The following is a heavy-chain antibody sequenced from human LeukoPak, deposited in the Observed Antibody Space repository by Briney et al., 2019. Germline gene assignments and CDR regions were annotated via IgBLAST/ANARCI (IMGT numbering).Heavy chain of an antibody. Sequence: SETLSLTCTVSGGSVSSDNYYWSWIRQPAGKGLEWIGRIYTSKGSDYNPSLKSRVTISTDTSKNQFSLKMKAVTAADTAVYYCAGGVRGGEGPDYWGQGTLVTVSS. CDR1: GGSVSSDNYY. D-gene: IGHD7-27*01. V-gene: IGHV4-61*02. CDR3: AGGVRGGEGPDY. J-gene: IGHJ4*02. CDR2: IYTSKGS.